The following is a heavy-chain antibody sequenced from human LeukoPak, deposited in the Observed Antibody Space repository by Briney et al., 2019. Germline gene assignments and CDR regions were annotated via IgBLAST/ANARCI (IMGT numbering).Heavy chain of an antibody. Sequence: PSETLSLTCAVYGGSFSGYYWSWIRQPPGKGLEWIGEINHSGSTNYNPSLKSRVTISVDTSKNQFSLKLSSVTAADTAVYYCARGPTPNYPLEYSSSSGARSLDYWGQGTLVTVSS. D-gene: IGHD6-6*01. J-gene: IGHJ4*02. CDR1: GGSFSGYY. V-gene: IGHV4-34*01. CDR3: ARGPTPNYPLEYSSSSGARSLDY. CDR2: INHSGST.